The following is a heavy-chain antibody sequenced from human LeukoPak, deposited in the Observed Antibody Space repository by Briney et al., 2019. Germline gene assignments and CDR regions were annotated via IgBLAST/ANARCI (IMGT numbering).Heavy chain of an antibody. CDR1: GGSISSGSYY. D-gene: IGHD3-10*01. V-gene: IGHV4-61*02. J-gene: IGHJ4*02. Sequence: SQTLSLTCTVSGGSISSGSYYWNWIRQPAGKGLEWIGRIYTSGSTNYNPSLKSRVTISVDTSKNQFSLKLSSVTAADTAVYYCARGGGSTMVRGVISDYFDYWGQGTLVTVSS. CDR3: ARGGGSTMVRGVISDYFDY. CDR2: IYTSGST.